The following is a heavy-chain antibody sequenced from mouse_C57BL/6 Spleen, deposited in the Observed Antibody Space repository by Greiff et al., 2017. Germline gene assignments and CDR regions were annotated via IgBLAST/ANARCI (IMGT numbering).Heavy chain of an antibody. CDR3: ERGEGAMDY. J-gene: IGHJ4*01. CDR1: GYAFSSYW. V-gene: IGHV1-80*01. Sequence: VQLQQSGASVKISCKASGYAFSSYWMNWVKQRPGKGLEWIGQIFPGDGDTNYNGKFTGKATLTADKSSSTAYMQLSSLTSEDSAVYVCERGEGAMDYWGQGTSVTVSS. CDR2: IFPGDGDT.